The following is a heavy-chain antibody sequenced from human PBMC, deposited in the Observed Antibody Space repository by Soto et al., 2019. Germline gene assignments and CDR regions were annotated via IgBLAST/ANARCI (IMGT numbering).Heavy chain of an antibody. D-gene: IGHD6-6*01. J-gene: IGHJ3*02. CDR1: GLTFSRYA. V-gene: IGHV3-30*04. CDR3: ASSRGSSPTPYSFDI. CDR2: ISYDGSNK. Sequence: GESLRLSCEASGLTFSRYAMHWVRQAPGKGLEWVAVISYDGSNKYYADSVKGRFTISRDNSKNTLYLQMNSLIAEDSAVYYCASSRGSSPTPYSFDIWGQGTMVTVSS.